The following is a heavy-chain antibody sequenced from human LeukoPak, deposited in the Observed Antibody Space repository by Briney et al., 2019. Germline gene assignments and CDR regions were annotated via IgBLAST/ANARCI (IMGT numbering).Heavy chain of an antibody. Sequence: GGSLRLSCAASGFTFSSYDMHWVRQATGKGLEWVSAIGTAGDTYYPGSVKGRFTISRDNAKNSLYLQMNSLRAEDTAVYYCAREYYYDSSGYGSFGYWGQGTLVTVSS. CDR2: IGTAGDT. CDR3: AREYYYDSSGYGSFGY. D-gene: IGHD3-22*01. J-gene: IGHJ4*02. CDR1: GFTFSSYD. V-gene: IGHV3-13*01.